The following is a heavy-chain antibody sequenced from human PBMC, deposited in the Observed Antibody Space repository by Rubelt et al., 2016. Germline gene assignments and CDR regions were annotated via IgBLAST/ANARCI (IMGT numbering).Heavy chain of an antibody. CDR3: ARGLTIAVAGTPDY. CDR2: ISSSGSYI. V-gene: IGHV3-21*01. Sequence: MGLEWVSSISSSGSYIYYADSVRGRFTISRDNAKSSLSFQMNSLRAEDTAVYYCARGLTIAVAGTPDYWGQGTLVTVSS. J-gene: IGHJ4*02. D-gene: IGHD6-19*01.